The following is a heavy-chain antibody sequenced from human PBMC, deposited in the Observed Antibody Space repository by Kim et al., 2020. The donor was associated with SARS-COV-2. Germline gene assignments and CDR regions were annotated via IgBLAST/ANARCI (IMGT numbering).Heavy chain of an antibody. CDR3: ARDGGTYYEILTGYYKGYCFAY. J-gene: IGHJ4*02. D-gene: IGHD3-9*01. V-gene: IGHV4-39*07. CDR1: GGSGGSISSSTYY. Sequence: SETLSLTCTVSGGSGGSISSSTYYWGWIRQPPGKGLEWIGSIYYSGSTYYNPSLKSRVTISIDTSKNQFSLKLSSVTAADTAVYYCARDGGTYYEILTGYYKGYCFAYLGQGALVTISS. CDR2: IYYSGST.